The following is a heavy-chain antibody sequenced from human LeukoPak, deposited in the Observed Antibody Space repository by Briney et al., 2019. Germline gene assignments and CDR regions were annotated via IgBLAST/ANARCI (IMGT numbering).Heavy chain of an antibody. Sequence: SETLSLTCAVSGGSISSYYWSWIRQPPGKGLEWIGYIHYSGSTNYNPSLKSRVTISVDTSKNQFSLKLSSVTAADTAVYYCARDFVSGRDHYYYYMDVWGKGTTVTISS. CDR3: ARDFVSGRDHYYYYMDV. J-gene: IGHJ6*03. CDR1: GGSISSYY. CDR2: IHYSGST. D-gene: IGHD3-10*01. V-gene: IGHV4-59*01.